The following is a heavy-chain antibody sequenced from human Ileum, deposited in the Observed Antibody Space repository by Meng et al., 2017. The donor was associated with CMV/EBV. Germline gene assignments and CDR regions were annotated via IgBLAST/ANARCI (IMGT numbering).Heavy chain of an antibody. CDR3: ARAGQGNTAFHY. Sequence: QGQVVQPGAGVKEPGASVKVSCKASGYDFTGYYMYWVRKGPGQGHEWMGWTHPNSGGTNSAHKFQGRVPMTRATSISTASMDLSILKFDATAVYYCARAGQGNTAFHYWGQGTLVTVSS. CDR2: THPNSGGT. V-gene: IGHV1-2*02. D-gene: IGHD2/OR15-2a*01. CDR1: GYDFTGYY. J-gene: IGHJ4*02.